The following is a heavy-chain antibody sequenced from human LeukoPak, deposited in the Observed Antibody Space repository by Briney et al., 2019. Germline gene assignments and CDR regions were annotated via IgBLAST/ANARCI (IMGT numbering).Heavy chain of an antibody. Sequence: SETLSLTCTVSGGSINSGDYYWSRVRQPPGKGLEWIGCFYYTGKTFYNPSLQSRVAISGDTAKNQVSLRVTSVTAADTALYYCARTGFTYGSAGSWGQGTLVTVSA. CDR1: GGSINSGDYY. D-gene: IGHD5-18*01. V-gene: IGHV4-30-4*01. CDR3: ARTGFTYGSAGS. CDR2: FYYTGKT. J-gene: IGHJ5*02.